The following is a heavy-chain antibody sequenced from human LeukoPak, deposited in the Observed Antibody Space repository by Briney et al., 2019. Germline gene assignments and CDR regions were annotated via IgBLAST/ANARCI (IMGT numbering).Heavy chain of an antibody. CDR3: ARGEEGYYDSSGYYYRDAFDI. CDR2: MNPNSGNT. Sequence: ASVKVSCKASGYTFTSYDINWVRQATGQGLEWMGWMNPNSGNTGYAQKFQGRVTITRNTSISTAYVELSSLRSEDTAVYYCARGEEGYYDSSGYYYRDAFDIWGQGTMVTVSS. CDR1: GYTFTSYD. J-gene: IGHJ3*02. V-gene: IGHV1-8*03. D-gene: IGHD3-22*01.